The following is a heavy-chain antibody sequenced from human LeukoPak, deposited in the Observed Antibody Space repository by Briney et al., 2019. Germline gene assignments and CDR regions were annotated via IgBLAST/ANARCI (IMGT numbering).Heavy chain of an antibody. Sequence: SETLSLTCTVSGGSISSGGYYWSWLRQPPGKGLEWIGYIYHSGSTYYNPSLKSRVTISVDRSKNQFSLKLSSVTAADTAVYYCAREPIAAAGTQIDYWGQGTLVTVSS. V-gene: IGHV4-30-2*01. CDR2: IYHSGST. D-gene: IGHD6-13*01. J-gene: IGHJ4*02. CDR1: GGSISSGGYY. CDR3: AREPIAAAGTQIDY.